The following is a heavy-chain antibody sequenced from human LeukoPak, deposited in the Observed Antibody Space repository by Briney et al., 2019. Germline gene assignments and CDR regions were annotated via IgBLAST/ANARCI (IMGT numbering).Heavy chain of an antibody. CDR1: GGSISSGGYY. J-gene: IGHJ4*02. CDR2: IYYSGST. V-gene: IGHV4-31*03. D-gene: IGHD3-9*01. CDR3: ARARYDILTGPTDFDY. Sequence: SQTLSLTCTVSGGSISSGGYYWSWIRQHPGKGLEWIGYIYYSGSTYYNPSLKSRVTISVDTSKNQFSLKLGSVTAADTAVYYCARARYDILTGPTDFDYWGQGTLVTVSS.